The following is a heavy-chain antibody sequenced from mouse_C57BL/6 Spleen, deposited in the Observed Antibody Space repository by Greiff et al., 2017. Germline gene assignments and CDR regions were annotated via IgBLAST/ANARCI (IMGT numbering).Heavy chain of an antibody. V-gene: IGHV1-62-2*01. CDR1: GYTFTEYT. CDR3: ARHEGVVATRGLFDY. J-gene: IGHJ2*01. D-gene: IGHD1-1*01. CDR2: FYPGSGSI. Sequence: QVHVKQSGAELVKPGASVKLSCKASGYTFTEYTIHWVKQRSGQGLEWIGWFYPGSGSIKYNEKFKDKATLTADKSSSTVYMELSRLTSEDSAVYFCARHEGVVATRGLFDYWGQGTTLTVSS.